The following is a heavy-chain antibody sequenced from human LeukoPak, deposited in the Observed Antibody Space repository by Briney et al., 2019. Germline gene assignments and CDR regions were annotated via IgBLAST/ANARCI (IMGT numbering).Heavy chain of an antibody. V-gene: IGHV4-59*08. CDR3: ARVKGIAAAGTRYDAFDI. Sequence: SETLSLTCTVSGGSISSYYWSWIRQPPGKGLEWIGDIDYSGSTNYNPSLKSRVTISVDTSKNQLSLKLSSVTAADTAVYYCARVKGIAAAGTRYDAFDIWGQGTMVTVSS. CDR2: IDYSGST. J-gene: IGHJ3*02. D-gene: IGHD6-13*01. CDR1: GGSISSYY.